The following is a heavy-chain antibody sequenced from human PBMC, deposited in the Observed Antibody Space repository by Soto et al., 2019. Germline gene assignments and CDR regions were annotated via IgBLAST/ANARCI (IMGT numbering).Heavy chain of an antibody. CDR1: GGTVSTDS. V-gene: IGHV1-69*12. J-gene: IGHJ6*02. CDR3: AREIDGYYGMDV. Sequence: QVQLVQSGAEVKKPGSSVKVSCMASGGTVSTDSISSVRQAPGQGLEWMGGIIPMFGTANNAQKFQGRVTITADESTSTAYMELSSLRSEDTAVYFCAREIDGYYGMDVWGQGTTVTVAS. CDR2: IIPMFGTA.